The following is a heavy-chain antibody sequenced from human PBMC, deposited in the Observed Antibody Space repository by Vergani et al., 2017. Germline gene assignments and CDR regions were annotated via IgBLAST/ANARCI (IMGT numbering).Heavy chain of an antibody. CDR1: GGSISSYY. D-gene: IGHD5-18*01. J-gene: IGHJ6*02. CDR3: ARDRAMTAMVMGRYYYGMDV. CDR2: IYYSGST. Sequence: QVQLQESGPGLVKPSETLSLTCTVSGGSISSYYWSWIRQPAGKGLEWIGYIYYSGSTYYNPSLKSRVTISVDTSKNQFALKLSSVTAADTAVYYCARDRAMTAMVMGRYYYGMDVWGQGTTVTVSS. V-gene: IGHV4-59*06.